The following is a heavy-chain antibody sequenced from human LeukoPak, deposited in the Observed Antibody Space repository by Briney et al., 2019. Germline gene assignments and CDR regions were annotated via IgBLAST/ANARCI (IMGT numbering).Heavy chain of an antibody. D-gene: IGHD6-13*01. CDR1: GGSFSGYY. CDR2: INHSGST. J-gene: IGHJ6*03. CDR3: ARVRSSSWTNYYYYYMDV. V-gene: IGHV4-34*01. Sequence: SETLSLTCAVYGGSFSGYYWSRIRQPPGKGLEWIGEINHSGSTNYNPSLKSRVTISVDTSKNQFSLKLSSVTAADTAVYYCARVRSSSWTNYYYYYMDVWGKGTTVTVSS.